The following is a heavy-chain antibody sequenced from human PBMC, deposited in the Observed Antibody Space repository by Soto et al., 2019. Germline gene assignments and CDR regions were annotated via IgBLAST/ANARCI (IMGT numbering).Heavy chain of an antibody. CDR3: ARDGGLRSGYDFSDAFDI. Sequence: QVQLVQSGAEVKKPGASVKVSCKASGYTFTSYYMHWVRQAPVQGLEWMGIINPSGGSTSYAQKFQGRVTMTRDTSTSTVYMELSSLRSEDTAVYYCARDGGLRSGYDFSDAFDIWGQGTMVTVSS. CDR1: GYTFTSYY. J-gene: IGHJ3*02. V-gene: IGHV1-46*03. CDR2: INPSGGST. D-gene: IGHD5-12*01.